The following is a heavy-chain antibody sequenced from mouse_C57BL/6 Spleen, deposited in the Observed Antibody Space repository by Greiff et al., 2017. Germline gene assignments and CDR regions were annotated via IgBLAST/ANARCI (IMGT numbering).Heavy chain of an antibody. CDR3: ARRHYYGSREDAMDY. V-gene: IGHV1-39*01. CDR2: INPNYGTT. D-gene: IGHD1-1*01. J-gene: IGHJ4*01. CDR1: GYSFTDYN. Sequence: VQLQQSGPELVKPGASVKISCKASGYSFTDYNMNWVKQSNGKSLEWIGVINPNYGTTSYNQKFKGKATLTVDKSSSTAYMQLNSLTSEDSAVYYCARRHYYGSREDAMDYWGQGTSVTVSS.